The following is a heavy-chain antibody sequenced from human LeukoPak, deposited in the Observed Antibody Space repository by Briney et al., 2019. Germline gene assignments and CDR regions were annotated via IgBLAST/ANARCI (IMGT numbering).Heavy chain of an antibody. CDR1: GYTFTSYD. J-gene: IGHJ6*03. CDR3: ARGLTAPGALYYHYYMDV. V-gene: IGHV1-8*01. Sequence: GASVKVSCKASGYTFTSYDINWGRPATGQGLEWVGWINLNSGNTGYAQKLQGRVTMTRNTSISTACMELSSLRSEDTAVYYCARGLTAPGALYYHYYMDVWGKGTTVTVSS. CDR2: INLNSGNT. D-gene: IGHD2-8*02.